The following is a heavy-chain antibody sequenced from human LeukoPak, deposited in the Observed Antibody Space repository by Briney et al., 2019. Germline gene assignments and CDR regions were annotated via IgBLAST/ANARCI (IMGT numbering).Heavy chain of an antibody. V-gene: IGHV1-2*02. CDR1: GYTFTGDQ. CDR2: IKPSSGDT. J-gene: IGHJ5*02. CDR3: ARKSAGFLTA. Sequence: ASVNVSCKASGYTFTGDQIYWLRQAPGQGLEWVGWIKPSSGDTLYEQKFQGRVTMTRDKSISSAYMELSSLRSDDTAVYYCARKSAGFLTAWGQGTLVTVSS. D-gene: IGHD2/OR15-2a*01.